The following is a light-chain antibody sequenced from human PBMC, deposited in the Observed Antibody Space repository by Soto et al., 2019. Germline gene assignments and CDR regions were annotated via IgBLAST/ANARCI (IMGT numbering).Light chain of an antibody. CDR1: QSVSSN. CDR3: QQYGSSPRT. CDR2: GAS. V-gene: IGKV3-20*01. Sequence: EIVMTQSPGTLSVSPGERATLSCRASQSVSSNLAWYQQKPGQAPRLLIYGASSRATGIPDRFSGSGSGTDFALTISRLEPEDFAVYYCQQYGSSPRTFGQGTKVDIK. J-gene: IGKJ1*01.